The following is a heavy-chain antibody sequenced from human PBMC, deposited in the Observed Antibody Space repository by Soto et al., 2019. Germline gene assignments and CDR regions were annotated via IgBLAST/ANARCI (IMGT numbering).Heavy chain of an antibody. D-gene: IGHD6-13*01. CDR3: ARGSRGRSSSWSDY. Sequence: SETLSLTCTVSGGSISSSSYCWGWIRQPPGKGLEWIGSISYSGATYQNPSLKSRVTISVDTSKNQFSLKLNSVTAADTAVYYCARGSRGRSSSWSDYWGQGTLVTVSS. V-gene: IGHV4-39*01. CDR2: ISYSGAT. J-gene: IGHJ4*02. CDR1: GGSISSSSYC.